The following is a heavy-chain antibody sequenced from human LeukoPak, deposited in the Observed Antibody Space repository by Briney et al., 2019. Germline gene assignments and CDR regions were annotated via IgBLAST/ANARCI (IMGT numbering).Heavy chain of an antibody. D-gene: IGHD4-17*01. V-gene: IGHV3-9*01. CDR1: GFTFDDYA. J-gene: IGHJ6*03. Sequence: PGGSLRLSCAASGFTFDDYAMHWVRQAPGKGLEWVSGISWNSGSIGYADSVKGRFTISRDNAKNSLYLQMNSLRAEDTALYYCARVDGDYNYYYYYMDVWGKGTTVTVSS. CDR2: ISWNSGSI. CDR3: ARVDGDYNYYYYYMDV.